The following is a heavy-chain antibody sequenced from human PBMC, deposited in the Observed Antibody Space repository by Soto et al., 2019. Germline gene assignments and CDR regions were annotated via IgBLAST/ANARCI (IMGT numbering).Heavy chain of an antibody. D-gene: IGHD4-17*01. J-gene: IGHJ4*02. CDR2: IYYSGST. CDR3: AAGDYGDSDY. Sequence: QLQLQESGPGLVKPSETLSLTCTVFGGSISSSSYYWGWIRQPPGKGLEWIGSIYYSGSTYYNPSLKSRVTIAVDTSKNQFSLKLSSVTAADTAVYYCAAGDYGDSDYWGQGTLVTVSS. V-gene: IGHV4-39*01. CDR1: GGSISSSSYY.